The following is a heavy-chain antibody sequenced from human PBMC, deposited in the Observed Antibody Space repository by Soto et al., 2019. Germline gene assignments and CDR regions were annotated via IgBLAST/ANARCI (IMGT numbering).Heavy chain of an antibody. V-gene: IGHV3-30*18. J-gene: IGHJ4*02. CDR2: ISYDGSNK. D-gene: IGHD5-12*01. CDR1: GFTFSSYG. Sequence: GGSLRLSCAASGFTFSSYGMHWVRQAPGKGLEWVAVISYDGSNKYYADSVKGRFTISRDNSKNTLYLQMNSLRAEDTAVYYCAKDFSEYSGISDEGYWGQGTLVTVSS. CDR3: AKDFSEYSGISDEGY.